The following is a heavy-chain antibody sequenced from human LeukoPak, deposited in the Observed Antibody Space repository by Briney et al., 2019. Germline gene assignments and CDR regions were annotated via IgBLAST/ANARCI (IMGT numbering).Heavy chain of an antibody. CDR1: GFTFSNYS. CDR2: IGTTGSYI. Sequence: GGSLILSCAASGFTFSNYSMNWVRQAPGKGLEWVSSIGTTGSYIYYADSVKGRFTISRDNAKNSLYLQMNSLRAEDTAVYYCARDSSGYYSWGQGTLVTVSS. D-gene: IGHD3-22*01. J-gene: IGHJ5*02. V-gene: IGHV3-21*01. CDR3: ARDSSGYYS.